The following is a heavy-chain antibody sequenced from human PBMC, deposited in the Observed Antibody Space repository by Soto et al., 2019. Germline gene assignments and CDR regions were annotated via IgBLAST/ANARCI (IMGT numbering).Heavy chain of an antibody. CDR2: IYPGDSDT. D-gene: IGHD2-15*01. Sequence: PGESLKLSCKASGYSFSDYWIGWVRQMPGRGLEWMGIIYPGDSDTRYSASFQGQVTISADKSISTTFLQWSSLKASDTAMYYCARRGQDGGTSTCRFDPWGQGTRVTV. CDR3: ARRGQDGGTSTCRFDP. CDR1: GYSFSDYW. V-gene: IGHV5-51*01. J-gene: IGHJ5*02.